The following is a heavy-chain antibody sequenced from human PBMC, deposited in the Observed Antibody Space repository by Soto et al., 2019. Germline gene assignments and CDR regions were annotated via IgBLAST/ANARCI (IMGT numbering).Heavy chain of an antibody. J-gene: IGHJ5*02. CDR2: IYHSGST. CDR3: ARAIDYFNWFDP. V-gene: IGHV4-30-2*01. D-gene: IGHD4-17*01. Sequence: LSLTCAVSGGSISSGGYSWSWIRQPPGKGLEWIGYIYHSGSTYYNPSLKSRVTISVDRSKNQFSLKLSSVTAADTAVYYCARAIDYFNWFDPWGQGTLVTVSS. CDR1: GGSISSGGYS.